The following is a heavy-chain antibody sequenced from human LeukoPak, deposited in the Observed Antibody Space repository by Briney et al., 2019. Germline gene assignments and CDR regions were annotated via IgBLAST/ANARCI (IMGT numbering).Heavy chain of an antibody. D-gene: IGHD3-10*01. Sequence: RASVKVSCKASGYTFTSYYMHWVRQAPGQGLEWMGIINPSGGSTSYAQKFQGRVTITRNTSISTAYMELSSLRSEDTAVYYCATPPSTSRGRGRRRILLYFQHWGQGTLVTVSS. V-gene: IGHV1-46*01. J-gene: IGHJ1*01. CDR1: GYTFTSYY. CDR2: INPSGGST. CDR3: ATPPSTSRGRGRRRILLYFQH.